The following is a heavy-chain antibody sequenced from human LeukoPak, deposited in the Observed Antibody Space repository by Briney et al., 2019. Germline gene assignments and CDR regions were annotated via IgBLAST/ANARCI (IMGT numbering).Heavy chain of an antibody. J-gene: IGHJ4*02. CDR1: GFTFSDYA. V-gene: IGHV3-30*03. CDR3: ARDRAWDYLDS. CDR2: ISSDGGKK. Sequence: GGSLRLSCAASGFTFSDYAVNWVRQAPGKGLEWVAVISSDGGKKSYADSVKGRFTISRDNSKNTLYLQMDSLRVEDTAIYYCARDRAWDYLDSWDQGPLVTVSS. D-gene: IGHD1-26*01.